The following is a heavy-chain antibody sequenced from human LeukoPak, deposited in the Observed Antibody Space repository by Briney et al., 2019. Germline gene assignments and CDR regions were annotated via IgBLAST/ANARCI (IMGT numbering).Heavy chain of an antibody. V-gene: IGHV3-9*01. D-gene: IGHD5-18*01. CDR1: GFTFDDYA. CDR2: ISWNSGSI. Sequence: PGRSLRLSCAASGFTFDDYAMHWVRQAPGEGLEWVSGISWNSGSIGYADSVKGRFTISRDNAKNSLYLQMNSLRAEDTALYYCAKEGRGYSYGYRAFDIWGQGTMVTVSS. CDR3: AKEGRGYSYGYRAFDI. J-gene: IGHJ3*02.